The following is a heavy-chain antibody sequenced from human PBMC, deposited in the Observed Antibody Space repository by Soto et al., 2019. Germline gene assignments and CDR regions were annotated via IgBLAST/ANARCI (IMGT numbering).Heavy chain of an antibody. J-gene: IGHJ6*02. CDR1: GFTVSSNY. Sequence: GGSLRLSCAASGFTVSSNYMSWVRQAPGKGLEWVSVIYSGGSTYYADSVKGRFTISRDNSKNTLYLQMNSLRAEDTAVYYCARDRSPFRGSPLQYYYYGMDVWGQGTTVTVSS. CDR3: ARDRSPFRGSPLQYYYYGMDV. CDR2: IYSGGST. D-gene: IGHD1-1*01. V-gene: IGHV3-53*01.